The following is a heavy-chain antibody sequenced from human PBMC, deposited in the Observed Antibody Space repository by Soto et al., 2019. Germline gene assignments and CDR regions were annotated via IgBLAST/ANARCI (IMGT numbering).Heavy chain of an antibody. CDR2: IDPSDSYT. CDR3: ARKLIWCGGVGGKDDLLEI. J-gene: IGHJ3*02. V-gene: IGHV5-10-1*01. D-gene: IGHD3-16*01. Sequence: GQSLKISCKGSGYSFTSYWISWVRQMPGKGLEWMGRIDPSDSYTNYSPSFQGHVTISADKSISTAYLQWSSLKASDTARYYCARKLIWCGGVGGKDDLLEISGQGT. CDR1: GYSFTSYW.